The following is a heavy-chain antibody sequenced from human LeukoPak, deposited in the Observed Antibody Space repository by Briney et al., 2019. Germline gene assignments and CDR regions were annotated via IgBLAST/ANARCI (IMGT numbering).Heavy chain of an antibody. D-gene: IGHD2-2*01. CDR3: ARGGQVAPAPYYYFSMAV. J-gene: IGHJ6*03. CDR2: INAYNGDT. Sequence: ASVKVSCKASGYTFTNYGVSWVRQAPGQGLEWMGWINAYNGDTHYAQNLQGRLTMTTDTSTSTAFMELRSLRPDGTAVYYGARGGQVAPAPYYYFSMAVWGRGTTVTVSS. V-gene: IGHV1-18*01. CDR1: GYTFTNYG.